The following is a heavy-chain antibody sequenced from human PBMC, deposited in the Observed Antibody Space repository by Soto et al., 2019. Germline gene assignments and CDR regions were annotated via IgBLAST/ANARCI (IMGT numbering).Heavy chain of an antibody. CDR2: IYYSGST. V-gene: IGHV4-59*01. D-gene: IGHD3-10*01. Sequence: QVQLQESGPRLVKPSETMSLTCTVSGGSISSYYWSWIRQPPGKGLEWIGYIYYSGSTNYNPSLKSRVTISVDTSKNQFSLKLSSVTAADTAVYYCARAFGSGSYNFDYWGQGTLVTVSS. CDR1: GGSISSYY. J-gene: IGHJ4*02. CDR3: ARAFGSGSYNFDY.